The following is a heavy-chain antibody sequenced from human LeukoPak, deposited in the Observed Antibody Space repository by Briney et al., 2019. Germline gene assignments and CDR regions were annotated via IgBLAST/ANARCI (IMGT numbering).Heavy chain of an antibody. CDR3: ARVDSSGWLINGMDV. D-gene: IGHD6-19*01. CDR1: GFISSNSG. CDR2: ISYDRRNK. J-gene: IGHJ6*02. V-gene: IGHV3-30*19. Sequence: GGSLRLSCAASGFISSNSGVHWVRHAPGKGLEWGAVISYDRRNKYCAGSVRGRFTISRDNSKNTLSLQMNSLRVEDWAVYYCARVDSSGWLINGMDVWGQGTTVTASS.